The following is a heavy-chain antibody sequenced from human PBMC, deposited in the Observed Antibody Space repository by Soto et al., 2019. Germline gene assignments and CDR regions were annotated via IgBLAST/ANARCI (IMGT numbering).Heavy chain of an antibody. J-gene: IGHJ6*02. Sequence: SLTCTVSGGSISSGDYYWSWIRQPPGKGLEWIGYIYYSGSTYYNPSLKSRVTISVDTSKNQFSLKLSSVTAADTAVYYCARDRVVAAVTYYYYGMDVWGQGTTGTVS. CDR2: IYYSGST. V-gene: IGHV4-30-4*01. D-gene: IGHD2-15*01. CDR1: GGSISSGDYY. CDR3: ARDRVVAAVTYYYYGMDV.